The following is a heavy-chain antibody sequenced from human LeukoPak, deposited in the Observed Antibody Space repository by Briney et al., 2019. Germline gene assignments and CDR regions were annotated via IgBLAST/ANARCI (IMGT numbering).Heavy chain of an antibody. CDR3: ARVTTGTTSPWFDP. CDR2: IHYSGST. V-gene: IGHV4-59*01. J-gene: IGHJ5*02. CDR1: GGSISSYY. Sequence: SETLSLTCTVSGGSISSYYWSWIRQPPGKGLEWIGYIHYSGSTNYNPSLKSRVTISVDTSKNQFSLKLSSVTAADTAVYYCARVTTGTTSPWFDPWGQGTLVTVSS. D-gene: IGHD1-7*01.